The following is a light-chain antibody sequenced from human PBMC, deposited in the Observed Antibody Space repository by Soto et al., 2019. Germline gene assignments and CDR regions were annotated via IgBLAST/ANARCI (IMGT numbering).Light chain of an antibody. CDR2: DAS. J-gene: IGKJ1*01. Sequence: ETVMTQSPATLSVSPGERATLSCRASQNVTTDLAWYQQKPGQAPSLLIFDASTRATGVPARFSGSGSRTEFTLTISSLQSEDFAVYYCQQYNNWPQGSFGQGTKVEIK. V-gene: IGKV3-15*01. CDR3: QQYNNWPQGS. CDR1: QNVTTD.